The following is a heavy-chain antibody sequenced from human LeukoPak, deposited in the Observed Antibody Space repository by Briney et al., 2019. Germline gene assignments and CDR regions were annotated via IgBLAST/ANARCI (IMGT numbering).Heavy chain of an antibody. CDR1: GFTFSRHW. CDR3: ARTVPGYPDDYFDY. J-gene: IGHJ4*02. CDR2: MNQDGSAI. D-gene: IGHD6-19*01. V-gene: IGHV3-7*01. Sequence: GGSLRLSCAASGFTFSRHWMSWVRQTPGKGLERVAHMNQDGSAIYYVDSVKGRFTIARDNAKNSLCLQMTGLTVADTAVYYCARTVPGYPDDYFDYWGQGTLVTVSS.